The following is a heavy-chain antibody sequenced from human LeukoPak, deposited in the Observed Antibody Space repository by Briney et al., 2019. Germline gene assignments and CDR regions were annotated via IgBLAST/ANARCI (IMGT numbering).Heavy chain of an antibody. CDR3: ARYYDFWSGYPPFDY. Sequence: PSETLSLTCAVYGGSFSGYYWSWIRQPPGKGLEWIGEINHNGSTNYNPSLKSRVTISVDTSKNQFSLKLSSVTAADTAVYYCARYYDFWSGYPPFDYWGQGTLVTVSS. CDR2: INHNGST. V-gene: IGHV4-34*01. J-gene: IGHJ4*02. CDR1: GGSFSGYY. D-gene: IGHD3-3*01.